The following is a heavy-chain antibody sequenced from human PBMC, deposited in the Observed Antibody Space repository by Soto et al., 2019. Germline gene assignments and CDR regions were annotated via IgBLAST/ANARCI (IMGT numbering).Heavy chain of an antibody. CDR1: GGSFSGYY. D-gene: IGHD3-10*01. J-gene: IGHJ3*02. CDR2: INHSGST. Sequence: SETLSLTCAVYGGSFSGYYWSWIRQPPGKGLEWIGEINHSGSTNYNPSLKSRVTISVDTSKNQFSLKLSSVTAADTAVYYCARQGWSYGSGSYFPDAFDIWGQRTMVTVSS. CDR3: ARQGWSYGSGSYFPDAFDI. V-gene: IGHV4-34*01.